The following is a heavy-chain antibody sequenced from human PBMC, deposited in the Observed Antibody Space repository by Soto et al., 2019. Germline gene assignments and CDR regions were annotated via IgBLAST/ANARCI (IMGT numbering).Heavy chain of an antibody. J-gene: IGHJ6*02. CDR1: GYSFTSYW. V-gene: IGHV5-10-1*01. Sequence: PGESLKISCKGSGYSFTSYWISWVRQMPGKGLEWMGRIYPSDSYTNYSPSFQGHVTISADKSISTAYLQWSSLEASDTAMYYCARAGPLFWVTGESLGGMDAWGQGTTVTVSS. CDR3: ARAGPLFWVTGESLGGMDA. D-gene: IGHD2-21*02. CDR2: IYPSDSYT.